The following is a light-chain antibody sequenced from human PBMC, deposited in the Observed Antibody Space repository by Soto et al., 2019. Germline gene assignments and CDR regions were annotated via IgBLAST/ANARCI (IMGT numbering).Light chain of an antibody. CDR3: QQYGSSPRT. J-gene: IGKJ1*01. CDR1: QSFSSY. CDR2: GAS. Sequence: EIVLTQSPATLSLSPGERATLSCRASQSFSSYLAWYQQKPGQAPGLLIYGASSRATGIPDRFSGSGSGTDFTLTISRLEPEDFAVYYCQQYGSSPRTFGQGTKVDI. V-gene: IGKV3-20*01.